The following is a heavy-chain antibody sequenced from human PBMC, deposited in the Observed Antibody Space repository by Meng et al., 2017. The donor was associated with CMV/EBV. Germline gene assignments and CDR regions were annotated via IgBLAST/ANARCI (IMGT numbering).Heavy chain of an antibody. CDR1: GFTFSSYS. CDR2: ISSSSSTI. V-gene: IGHV3-48*04. Sequence: GGSLRLSCAASGFTFSSYSMNWVRQAPGKGLEWVSYISSSSSTIYYADSVKGRFTISRDNAKNSLYLQMNSLRAEDTAVYYCATPEGGWYDYWGQGTLVTVSS. CDR3: ATPEGGWYDY. D-gene: IGHD6-19*01. J-gene: IGHJ4*02.